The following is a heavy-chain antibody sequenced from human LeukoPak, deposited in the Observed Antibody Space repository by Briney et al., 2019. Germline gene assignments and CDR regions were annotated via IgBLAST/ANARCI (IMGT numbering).Heavy chain of an antibody. Sequence: ASVKVSCKASGYTFTGYYIHWVRQAPGQGLEWMGIINPSGGSTNYAQNFQGRVTMTRDTSTSTVYMELSSLRSEDTAVYYCVRVRDGYNDAYDIWGQGTMVTVPS. CDR1: GYTFTGYY. V-gene: IGHV1-46*01. D-gene: IGHD5-24*01. CDR2: INPSGGST. J-gene: IGHJ3*02. CDR3: VRVRDGYNDAYDI.